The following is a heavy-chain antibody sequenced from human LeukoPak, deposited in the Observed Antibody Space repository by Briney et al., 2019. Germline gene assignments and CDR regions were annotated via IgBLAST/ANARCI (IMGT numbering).Heavy chain of an antibody. CDR2: IYYSGST. Sequence: SETLSLTCTVSGGSISSSSYSWGWIRQPPGKGLEWIGSIYYSGSTYFNPSLKSRVTISVDTSKNQFSLKLNSVTAADTAVYYCARVQVLWATPDAFDIWGQGTMVTVSS. CDR1: GGSISSSSYS. V-gene: IGHV4-39*01. J-gene: IGHJ3*02. CDR3: ARVQVLWATPDAFDI. D-gene: IGHD3-16*01.